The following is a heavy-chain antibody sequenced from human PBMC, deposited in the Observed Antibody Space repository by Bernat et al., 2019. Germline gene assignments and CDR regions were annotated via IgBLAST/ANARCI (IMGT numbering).Heavy chain of an antibody. D-gene: IGHD6-25*01. V-gene: IGHV3-30*18. Sequence: QVQLVESGGGVVQPGRSLRLSCAASGFSFSTYGIQWVRQAPGKGLEWVAVVSSDGHTKIYVDSVKGRFAISRDNSKNTLYLQMNSLRVEDTAGYYCVKEGHSRGYGAYFDSWGQGALVTVSS. J-gene: IGHJ4*02. CDR3: VKEGHSRGYGAYFDS. CDR1: GFSFSTYG. CDR2: VSSDGHTK.